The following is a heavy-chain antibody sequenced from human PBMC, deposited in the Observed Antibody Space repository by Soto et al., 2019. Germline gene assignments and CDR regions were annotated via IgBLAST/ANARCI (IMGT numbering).Heavy chain of an antibody. Sequence: VQLQESGPGLVKASQTLSLTCTVSGASVNSGDYSWSWVRQPPGRGLEWIGYIHHSETIYYNSSLKSRVQILVETFKNPFSLEVSSVTAADTAVYYCARAHRYYDYPDIWGQGTTVTVSS. J-gene: IGHJ3*02. V-gene: IGHV4-30-4*01. D-gene: IGHD3-22*01. CDR1: GASVNSGDYS. CDR3: ARAHRYYDYPDI. CDR2: IHHSETI.